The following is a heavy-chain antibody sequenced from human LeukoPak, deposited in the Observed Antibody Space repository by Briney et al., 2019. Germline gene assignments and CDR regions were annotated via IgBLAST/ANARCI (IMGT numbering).Heavy chain of an antibody. CDR2: IIPTFGTA. D-gene: IGHD1-26*01. CDR3: ARAPSGSRDFDY. Sequence: ASVKVSCKASGGTFSSYAISWVRQAPGQGLEWMGRIIPTFGTANYAQKFQGRVTITTDESTSTAYMELSSLRSEDTAVYYCARAPSGSRDFDYWGQGTLVTVSS. V-gene: IGHV1-69*05. CDR1: GGTFSSYA. J-gene: IGHJ4*02.